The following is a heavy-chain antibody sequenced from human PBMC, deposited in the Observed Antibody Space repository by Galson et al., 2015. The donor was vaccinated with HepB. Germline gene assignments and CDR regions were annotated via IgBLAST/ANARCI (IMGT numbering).Heavy chain of an antibody. Sequence: SLRLSCAASGFTFSSYAMHWVRQAPGKGLEWVAVKSYDGSNKYYADSVKGRFTISRDNSKNTLYLQMNSLRAEDTAVYYCARAHELLWFGIDYYGMDVWGQGTAVTVSS. J-gene: IGHJ6*02. CDR1: GFTFSSYA. CDR2: KSYDGSNK. V-gene: IGHV3-30*04. CDR3: ARAHELLWFGIDYYGMDV. D-gene: IGHD3-10*01.